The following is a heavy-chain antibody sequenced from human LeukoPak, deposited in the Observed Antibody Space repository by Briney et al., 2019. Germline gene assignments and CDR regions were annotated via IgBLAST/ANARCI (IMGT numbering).Heavy chain of an antibody. Sequence: ASVKVSCKVSGYTLTELSMHWVRQAPGQGLEWMGWINPNSGGTNYAQKFQGRVTMTRDTSISTAYMELSRLRSDDTAVYYCARVGDYGDRRFDYWGQGTLVTVSS. CDR1: GYTLTELS. CDR3: ARVGDYGDRRFDY. CDR2: INPNSGGT. J-gene: IGHJ4*02. V-gene: IGHV1-2*02. D-gene: IGHD4-17*01.